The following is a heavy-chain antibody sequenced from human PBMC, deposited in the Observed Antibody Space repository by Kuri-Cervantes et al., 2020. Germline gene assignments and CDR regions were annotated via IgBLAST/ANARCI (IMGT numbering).Heavy chain of an antibody. CDR2: IKQDGSEK. V-gene: IGHV3-7*03. CDR3: AKVAQAYFDY. J-gene: IGHJ4*02. Sequence: GGSLRLSCAASGFTFSSYAMHWVRQAPGKGLEWVANIKQDGSEKYYVDSVKGRFTISRDNAKNSLYLQMNSLRAEDTAVYYCAKVAQAYFDYWGQGTLVTVSS. CDR1: GFTFSSYA.